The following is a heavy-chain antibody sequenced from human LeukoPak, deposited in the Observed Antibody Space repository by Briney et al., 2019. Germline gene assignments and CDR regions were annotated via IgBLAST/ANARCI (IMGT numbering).Heavy chain of an antibody. J-gene: IGHJ4*02. Sequence: PGGSLRLSCVGSGFTFSSHSMNWVRQAPGKGLEWVSSISSSSNNIYSAESLKGRFTISRANAENPLYLQMKALRADDTAVYYCVRDTLMTTEGRWFDLWGQGTLVIVSS. V-gene: IGHV3-21*01. CDR2: ISSSSNNI. CDR1: GFTFSSHS. D-gene: IGHD4-11*01. CDR3: VRDTLMTTEGRWFDL.